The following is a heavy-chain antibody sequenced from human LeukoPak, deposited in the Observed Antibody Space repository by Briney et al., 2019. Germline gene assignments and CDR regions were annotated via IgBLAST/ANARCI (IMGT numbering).Heavy chain of an antibody. CDR3: ARGTVWRLGSYGLDV. CDR2: IYNSGGT. D-gene: IGHD3-16*01. J-gene: IGHJ6*02. V-gene: IGHV3-66*01. CDR1: GFTVSSKY. Sequence: GGSLRLSCAASGFTVSSKYMSWVRQAPGKGLEWLSVIYNSGGTYYADSVKGRFTIPRDNSKNTVYLQMNALRAGDSAVYYCARGTVWRLGSYGLDVWGQGTTVTVSS.